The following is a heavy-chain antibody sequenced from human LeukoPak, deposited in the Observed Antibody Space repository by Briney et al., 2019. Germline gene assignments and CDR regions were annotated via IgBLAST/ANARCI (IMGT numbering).Heavy chain of an antibody. V-gene: IGHV4-59*01. J-gene: IGHJ2*01. CDR3: ARGEPRIARPGAPPFDL. D-gene: IGHD6-13*01. CDR1: GGSISSYY. CDR2: VYYSGST. Sequence: KPSENLSLTCTVSGGSISSYYWQWIRQPPGNRLEWIGYVYYSGSTDYNPSLKSRVTISVDTSKNQFSLKLTSVTAADTAVYYCARGEPRIARPGAPPFDLWGRGTLVTVSS.